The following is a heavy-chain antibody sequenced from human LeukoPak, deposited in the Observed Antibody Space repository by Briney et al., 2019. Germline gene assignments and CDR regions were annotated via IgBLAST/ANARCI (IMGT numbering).Heavy chain of an antibody. CDR3: ARSYDSSGYYSAFDI. J-gene: IGHJ3*02. V-gene: IGHV4-34*01. CDR2: INHSGST. CDR1: GGAFSGYY. D-gene: IGHD3-22*01. Sequence: SQTLSLTCAVYGGAFSGYYWSWIRQPPGPGLEWIGEINHSGSTNYNPSLKSRVTISVDTSKNQFSLKLSSVTAADTAVYYCARSYDSSGYYSAFDIWGQGTMVTVSS.